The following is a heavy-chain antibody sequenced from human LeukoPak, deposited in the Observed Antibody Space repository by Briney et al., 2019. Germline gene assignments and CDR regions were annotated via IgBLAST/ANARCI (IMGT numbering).Heavy chain of an antibody. CDR2: IIWNSGSI. CDR3: AKSIYGSGSYYNYPDDY. J-gene: IGHJ4*02. D-gene: IGHD3-10*01. Sequence: PGGSLRLSCAASGFTFDEYAVRWVRQAPGKGLEGVSGIIWNSGSIVYADSVKGRFTISRDNDKNSLYLQMNSLRAEDTDLYYCAKSIYGSGSYYNYPDDYWGQGTLVTVSS. CDR1: GFTFDEYA. V-gene: IGHV3-9*01.